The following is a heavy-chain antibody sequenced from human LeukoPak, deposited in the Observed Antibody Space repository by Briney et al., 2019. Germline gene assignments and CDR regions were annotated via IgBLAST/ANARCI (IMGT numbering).Heavy chain of an antibody. V-gene: IGHV3-9*01. Sequence: GGSLRLSCAASGFTFDDYDMYWVRQAPGKGLEWVSGISWNSGSIGYADSVKGRFTISRDSAKNSLYLQMNILRAEATALYYCTKGPAGNYGSGSYPDYWGQGTLVTVSS. CDR1: GFTFDDYD. CDR3: TKGPAGNYGSGSYPDY. CDR2: ISWNSGSI. J-gene: IGHJ4*02. D-gene: IGHD3-10*01.